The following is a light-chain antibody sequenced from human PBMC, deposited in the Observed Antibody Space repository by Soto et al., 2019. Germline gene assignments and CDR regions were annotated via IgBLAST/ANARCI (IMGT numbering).Light chain of an antibody. J-gene: IGLJ1*01. Sequence: QSVLTQPASVSGSPGQSITISCTGTNSDVGSYNLVSWYQQHPGKAPKVIIYEVSERPSGVSDRFSGSKSGNTASLMISGLQAEDEADYYCCSYAGSSTQSYVFGSGNKVTV. CDR3: CSYAGSSTQSYV. V-gene: IGLV2-23*02. CDR2: EVS. CDR1: NSDVGSYNL.